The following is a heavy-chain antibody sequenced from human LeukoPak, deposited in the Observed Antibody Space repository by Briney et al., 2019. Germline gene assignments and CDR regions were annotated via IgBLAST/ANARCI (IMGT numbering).Heavy chain of an antibody. CDR1: GGSISSYY. D-gene: IGHD2-15*01. Sequence: SETLSLTCTVSGGSISSYYWSWIRQPPGKGLEWIGYIYYSGSTNYNPSLKSRVTISVDTSKNQFSLKLSSVTAADTAGYYCARDVVGGAFDIWGQGTMVTVSS. CDR2: IYYSGST. CDR3: ARDVVGGAFDI. V-gene: IGHV4-59*01. J-gene: IGHJ3*02.